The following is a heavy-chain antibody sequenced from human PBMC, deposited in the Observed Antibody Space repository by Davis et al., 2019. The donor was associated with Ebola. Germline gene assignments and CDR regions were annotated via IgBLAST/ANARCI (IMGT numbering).Heavy chain of an antibody. CDR3: ARGGVYYYYYGMDV. Sequence: PSETLSLTCAVYGGSFSGYYWSWIRQPPGKGLEWIGEINHSGSTNYNPSLKSRVTMSVDTSKNQFSLKLSSVTAADTAVYYCARGGVYYYYYGMDVWGQGTTVTVSS. CDR1: GGSFSGYY. V-gene: IGHV4-34*01. CDR2: INHSGST. J-gene: IGHJ6*02. D-gene: IGHD3-10*01.